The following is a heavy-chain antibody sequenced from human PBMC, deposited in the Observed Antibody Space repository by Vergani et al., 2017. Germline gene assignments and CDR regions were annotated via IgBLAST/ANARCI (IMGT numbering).Heavy chain of an antibody. J-gene: IGHJ5*02. D-gene: IGHD3-10*01. CDR1: GYTLSRYS. CDR3: ARDLSSGSHNWFDP. CDR2: ISGNSGNT. V-gene: IGHV1-18*03. Sequence: QVQLVQSGSELKKPGASVKVSCKASGYTLSRYSIYWVRQAPGQGLEWMGWISGNSGNTNYAQKLQGRVTMTTDTSTSTAYMELRSLRSDDMAVYYCARDLSSGSHNWFDPWGQGTLVTVSS.